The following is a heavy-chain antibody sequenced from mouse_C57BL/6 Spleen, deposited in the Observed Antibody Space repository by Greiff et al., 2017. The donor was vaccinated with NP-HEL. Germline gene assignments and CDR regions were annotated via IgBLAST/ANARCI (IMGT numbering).Heavy chain of an antibody. V-gene: IGHV1-80*01. CDR3: AREDYYGTQFAY. D-gene: IGHD1-1*01. Sequence: QVQLQQSGAELVKPGASVKISCKASGYAFSSYWMNWVKQRPGKGLEWIGQIYPGDGDTNYNGKFKGKATLTADKSSSTAYMQLSSLTSEDSAVYFCAREDYYGTQFAYWGQGTLVTVSA. CDR1: GYAFSSYW. CDR2: IYPGDGDT. J-gene: IGHJ3*01.